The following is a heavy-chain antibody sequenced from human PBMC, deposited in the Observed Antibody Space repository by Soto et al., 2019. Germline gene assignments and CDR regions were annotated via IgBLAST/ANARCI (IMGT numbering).Heavy chain of an antibody. V-gene: IGHV4-39*01. J-gene: IGHJ6*03. CDR1: GGSISSSSYY. Sequence: TSETLSLTCTVSGGSISSSSYYWGWIRQPPGKGLEWIGSIYYSGSTYYNPSLKSRVTISVDTSKNQFSLKLSSVTAADTAVYYCARLYHCSSTSCYTDYYYYYMDVWGKGTTVTVSS. CDR3: ARLYHCSSTSCYTDYYYYYMDV. D-gene: IGHD2-2*02. CDR2: IYYSGST.